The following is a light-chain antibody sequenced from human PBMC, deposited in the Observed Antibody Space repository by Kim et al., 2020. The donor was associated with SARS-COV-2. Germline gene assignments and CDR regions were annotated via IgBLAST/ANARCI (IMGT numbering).Light chain of an antibody. CDR1: QSVSSST. CDR3: QKNGSSPT. CDR2: GAS. J-gene: IGKJ5*01. Sequence: DIVLTQSPGTLSLSPGERATLSCRASQSVSSSTLAWYQQKRGQGTRLLIYGASTRATGIPDRFSGSGSGTDFTLTITRLEPEDFAVYYGQKNGSSPTLGEGTRMEIK. V-gene: IGKV3-20*01.